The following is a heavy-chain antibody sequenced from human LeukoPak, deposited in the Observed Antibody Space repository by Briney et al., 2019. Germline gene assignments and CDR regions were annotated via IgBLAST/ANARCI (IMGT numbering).Heavy chain of an antibody. Sequence: SETLSLTCTVSGDSINDYYWSRIRQPPGKGLEGIGYIYYSGSTNYNPSLKSRVTISLDTSKNQFSLKLTSVAAADTAVYYCARTGYNSAWNVYFDYWGQGTLVTVSS. CDR3: ARTGYNSAWNVYFDY. J-gene: IGHJ4*02. CDR2: IYYSGST. V-gene: IGHV4-59*01. D-gene: IGHD6-19*01. CDR1: GDSINDYY.